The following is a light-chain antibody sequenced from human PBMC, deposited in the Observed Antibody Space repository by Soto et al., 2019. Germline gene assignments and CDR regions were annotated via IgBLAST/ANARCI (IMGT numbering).Light chain of an antibody. CDR3: GSWDSSLSAYV. V-gene: IGLV1-51*01. CDR2: DGN. CDR1: GSNIGGNS. Sequence: QAVLTQPPSVSAAPGQKVTISCSGSGSNIGGNSVSLYQQLPGTAPKLLIYDGNKRPSGIPDRFSGSKSGTSATLGITGFQTGDEPDYYCGSWDSSLSAYVFGTGTKVTVL. J-gene: IGLJ1*01.